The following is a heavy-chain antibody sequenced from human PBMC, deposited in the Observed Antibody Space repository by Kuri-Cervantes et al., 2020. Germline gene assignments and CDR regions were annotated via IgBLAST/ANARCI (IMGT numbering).Heavy chain of an antibody. J-gene: IGHJ4*02. Sequence: LRLSCTVSGGSISSGGYYWSWIRQHPGKGLEWIGYIYYSGSTYYNPSLKSRVTISVDTSKNQFSLKLSSVTAADTAVYYCASRPDSSGYYIDYWGQGTLVTVSS. CDR3: ASRPDSSGYYIDY. CDR2: IYYSGST. D-gene: IGHD3-22*01. CDR1: GGSISSGGYY. V-gene: IGHV4-31*03.